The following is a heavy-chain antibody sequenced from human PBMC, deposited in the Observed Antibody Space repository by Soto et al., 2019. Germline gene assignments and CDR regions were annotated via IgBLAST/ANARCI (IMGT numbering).Heavy chain of an antibody. CDR2: IYSTGTT. CDR1: GFTVGNNY. J-gene: IGHJ4*02. V-gene: IGHV3-53*01. Sequence: EVQLVESGGGLIQPGGSLKLSCAASGFTVGNNYMSWVRQAPGKGLEWVSLIYSTGTTKYADSVKGRFTVSRDNAKNTLDLQMNSLRAEDTAVYDCAKDGRGSGSHYNSFGYWGQGTLVTVSS. CDR3: AKDGRGSGSHYNSFGY. D-gene: IGHD3-10*01.